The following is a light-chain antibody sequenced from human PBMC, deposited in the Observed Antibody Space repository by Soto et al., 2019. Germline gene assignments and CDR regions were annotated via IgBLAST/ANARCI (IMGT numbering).Light chain of an antibody. CDR1: NSDVGGYNY. CDR2: DVS. Sequence: QSALTQPASVSGSPGQSITISCTGTNSDVGGYNYVSWYQQYPGKAPKLMIYDVSNRPSGVSNRFSGSKSGNTASLTISGLQAEDEADDYCSSYTSSRSLVFGTGTKVTVL. V-gene: IGLV2-14*01. J-gene: IGLJ1*01. CDR3: SSYTSSRSLV.